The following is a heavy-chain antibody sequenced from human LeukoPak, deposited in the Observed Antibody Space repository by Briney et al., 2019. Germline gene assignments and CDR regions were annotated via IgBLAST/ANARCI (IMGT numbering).Heavy chain of an antibody. D-gene: IGHD5-18*01. V-gene: IGHV4-34*01. CDR3: ARSRSGYSYDHAAFEI. J-gene: IGHJ3*02. Sequence: SETLSLTCAVYGGSFSGYYWSWIRQPPGKGLEWIGEINHSGSTNYNPSLKSRVTISVDTSKNQFSLKLYSVTAADTAVYYCARSRSGYSYDHAAFEIWGQGTMVTVSS. CDR2: INHSGST. CDR1: GGSFSGYY.